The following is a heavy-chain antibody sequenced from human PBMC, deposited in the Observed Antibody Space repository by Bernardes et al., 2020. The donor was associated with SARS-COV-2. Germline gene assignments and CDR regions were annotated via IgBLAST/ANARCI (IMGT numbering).Heavy chain of an antibody. CDR2: INGDGSNT. J-gene: IGHJ6*02. CDR3: EVNYYYGMDV. V-gene: IGHV3-74*01. CDR1: GFSFSRYW. Sequence: GGSLRLSCAASGFSFSRYWMHWVRQAPGKGLVWVSRINGDGSNTAYADSVKGRFTISRDNAKNTLYLQMNSLRAEETAVYYCEVNYYYGMDVWGQGTTVTVSS.